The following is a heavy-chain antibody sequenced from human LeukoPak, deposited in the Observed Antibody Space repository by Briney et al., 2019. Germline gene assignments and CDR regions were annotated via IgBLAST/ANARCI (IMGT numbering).Heavy chain of an antibody. J-gene: IGHJ4*02. CDR2: LYSDGNT. V-gene: IGHV3-53*01. CDR1: RFTAITND. Sequence: GGSLRLSCAASRFTAITNDMTSGRPAPGKGLECVSVLYSDGNTKYADSVQGRFTISRDNSKNTLYLEMNSLSPDDTAVYYCARGVEPLAANTLAYWGQGTLVTVSS. D-gene: IGHD1-14*01. CDR3: ARGVEPLAANTLAY.